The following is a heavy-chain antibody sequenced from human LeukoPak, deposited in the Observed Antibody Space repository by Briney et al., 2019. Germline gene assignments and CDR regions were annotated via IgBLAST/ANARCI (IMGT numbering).Heavy chain of an antibody. V-gene: IGHV4-59*01. D-gene: IGHD5-18*01. CDR3: ARGSYGYSYGHGLDY. J-gene: IGHJ4*02. CDR1: GGSISSYY. CDR2: IYYSGST. Sequence: PSETLSLTCTVSGGSISSYYWSSIRQPPGKGLEWIGYIYYSGSTNYNPSLKSRVTISVDTSNNQFSLKLSSVPAADTAVYYCARGSYGYSYGHGLDYWGQGTLVTVSS.